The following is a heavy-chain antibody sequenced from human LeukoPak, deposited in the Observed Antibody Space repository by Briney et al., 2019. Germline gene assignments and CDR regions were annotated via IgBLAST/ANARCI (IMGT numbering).Heavy chain of an antibody. CDR2: ITGSGGST. J-gene: IGHJ4*02. CDR1: GLIFRRYA. D-gene: IGHD3-22*01. V-gene: IGHV3-23*01. Sequence: GGSLRLSCAASGLIFRRYAMSWVRPAPGTGLAWVSAITGSGGSTYYADSVTGRFTISGDTSKNTLYLQMNSLRAEDTAVYYCAKDSTGCSSGYRFYYFDYWGQGTLVTVSS. CDR3: AKDSTGCSSGYRFYYFDY.